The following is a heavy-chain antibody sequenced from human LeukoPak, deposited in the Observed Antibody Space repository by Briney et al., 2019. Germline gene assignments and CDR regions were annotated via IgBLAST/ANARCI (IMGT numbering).Heavy chain of an antibody. D-gene: IGHD5-18*01. CDR3: ARFRGYSYGLDY. V-gene: IGHV3-64*01. J-gene: IGHJ4*02. CDR2: ISSNGGST. CDR1: GFTFSSYA. Sequence: PGGSLRLSCAASGFTFSSYAMHWVRQAPGKGLEYVSAISSNGGSTYYANSVKGRFTISRDNSKNTLYLQMGSLRAEDMAVYYCARFRGYSYGLDYWGQGTLVTVSS.